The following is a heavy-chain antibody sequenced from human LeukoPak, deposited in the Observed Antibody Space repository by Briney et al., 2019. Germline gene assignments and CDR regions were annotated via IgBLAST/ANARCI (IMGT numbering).Heavy chain of an antibody. D-gene: IGHD7-27*01. CDR3: AKDPPLSGYYYYMDV. J-gene: IGHJ6*03. Sequence: GGSLRLSCAASEFSVGSNYMNWVRQAPGKGLEWVSAISGSGGSTYYADSVKGRFTISRDNSKNTLYLQMNSLRAEDTAVYYCAKDPPLSGYYYYMDVWGKGTTVTVSS. CDR1: EFSVGSNY. CDR2: ISGSGGST. V-gene: IGHV3-23*01.